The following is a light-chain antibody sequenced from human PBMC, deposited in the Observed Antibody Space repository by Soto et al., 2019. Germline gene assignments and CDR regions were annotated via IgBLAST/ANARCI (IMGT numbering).Light chain of an antibody. J-gene: IGKJ4*01. V-gene: IGKV1-27*01. CDR1: LDISNY. Sequence: DIQMTQSPSSLSASVGDRVTITCRASLDISNYLAWYQQKPGTVPNLLIYAASTLQSGVPSRFXXSGSGTDFTLTISSLQPEDVATYYCQKYDSAPRAVTFGGGTKVEIK. CDR3: QKYDSAPRAVT. CDR2: AAS.